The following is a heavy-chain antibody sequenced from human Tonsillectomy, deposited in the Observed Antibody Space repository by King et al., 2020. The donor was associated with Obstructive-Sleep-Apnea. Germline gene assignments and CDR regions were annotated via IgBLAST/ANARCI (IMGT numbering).Heavy chain of an antibody. V-gene: IGHV3-23*04. D-gene: IGHD2-15*01. CDR1: GFTFSSYA. J-gene: IGHJ3*02. Sequence: VQLVESGGGLVQPGGSLRLSCAASGFTFSSYAMSWVRQAPGKGLEWVSAISGSGGSTYYADSVKGRFTISRDNSKNTLYLQMNSLRAEDTAVYYCAKAAHCSGGSCSWDAFDIWGQGTMVTVSS. CDR3: AKAAHCSGGSCSWDAFDI. CDR2: ISGSGGST.